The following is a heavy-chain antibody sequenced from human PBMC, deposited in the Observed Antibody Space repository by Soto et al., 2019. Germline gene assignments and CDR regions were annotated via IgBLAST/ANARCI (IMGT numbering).Heavy chain of an antibody. V-gene: IGHV3-30*18. CDR3: AKVGGYDRTNYYYYCMDV. CDR2: ISYDGSNK. CDR1: GFTFSSYG. Sequence: QVQLVESGGGVVQPGRSLRLSCAASGFTFSSYGMHWVRQAPGKGLEWVAVISYDGSNKYYADSVKGRFTISRDNSKNTLYLQMNSLRAEGTAVYYCAKVGGYDRTNYYYYCMDVWGKGTTVTVSS. D-gene: IGHD5-12*01. J-gene: IGHJ6*03.